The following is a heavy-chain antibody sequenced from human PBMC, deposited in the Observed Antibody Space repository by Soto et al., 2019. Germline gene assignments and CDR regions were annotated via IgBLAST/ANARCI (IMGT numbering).Heavy chain of an antibody. V-gene: IGHV4-59*01. Sequence: PSETLSLTCPVSGASIRSYYWSWIRQPPGKGLEWIGYISYSGSTNYNPSLKSRVTILVDTSKKQFSLKLSSVTAADTAVYYCARGGYYYDSSGKFTAYVGTFDPWGQATLVTVSS. D-gene: IGHD3-22*01. CDR1: GASIRSYY. CDR3: ARGGYYYDSSGKFTAYVGTFDP. CDR2: ISYSGST. J-gene: IGHJ5*02.